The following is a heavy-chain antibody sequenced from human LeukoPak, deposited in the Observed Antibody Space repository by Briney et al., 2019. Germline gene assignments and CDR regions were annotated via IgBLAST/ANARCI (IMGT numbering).Heavy chain of an antibody. D-gene: IGHD1-7*01. CDR1: GFIFSTYG. J-gene: IGHJ3*02. CDR3: AKDMYGQGNSNDAFDI. Sequence: GGSLRLSCAASGFIFSTYGMHWVRQAPGKGLEWVAVISYDGSTKYYVDSVKGRFTISRDNSKNTLYLQMNSLRAEDTAVYYCAKDMYGQGNSNDAFDIWGQGTMVTVSS. V-gene: IGHV3-30*18. CDR2: ISYDGSTK.